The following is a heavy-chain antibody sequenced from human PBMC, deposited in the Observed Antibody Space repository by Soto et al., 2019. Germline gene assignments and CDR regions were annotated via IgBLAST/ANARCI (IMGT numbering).Heavy chain of an antibody. CDR1: GGSVSRSFFY. J-gene: IGHJ4*02. V-gene: IGHV4-61*01. Sequence: PSETLSLTCTVSGGSVSRSFFYWSWFRQPPGQRLEWIGYIYYTGPTNYNPSLACRVAMSVDTSNKQFTVNLRSLTAEDTARYYCPRPTTSKGWSHFVYWCPGMLVNASS. D-gene: IGHD6-19*01. CDR2: IYYTGPT. CDR3: PRPTTSKGWSHFVY.